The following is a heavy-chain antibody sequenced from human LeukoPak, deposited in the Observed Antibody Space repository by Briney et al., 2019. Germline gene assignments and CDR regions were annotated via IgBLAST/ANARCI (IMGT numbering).Heavy chain of an antibody. Sequence: PSETLSLTCTVSGGSISSYYWSWIRQPPGKGLQWIGYIYYSGSTNYNPSLMSRVTISVDTSKNQFSLKLSSVTAADKAVYYCVRHDNGYFHYWGQGTLVTVSS. CDR1: GGSISSYY. D-gene: IGHD2-8*01. J-gene: IGHJ4*02. CDR3: VRHDNGYFHY. V-gene: IGHV4-59*08. CDR2: IYYSGST.